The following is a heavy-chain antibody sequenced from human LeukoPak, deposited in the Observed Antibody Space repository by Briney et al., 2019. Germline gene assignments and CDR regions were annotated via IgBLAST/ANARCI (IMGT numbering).Heavy chain of an antibody. Sequence: SETLSLTCTVSGGSISSGGYYWSWIRQHPGKGLEWIGYIYYSGSTYYNPSLKSRVTISVDTSKNQFSLKLSSVTAADTAVYYCARSPHSSSWDRGTAFDIWGQGTMVTVSS. D-gene: IGHD6-13*01. V-gene: IGHV4-31*03. CDR3: ARSPHSSSWDRGTAFDI. CDR2: IYYSGST. CDR1: GGSISSGGYY. J-gene: IGHJ3*02.